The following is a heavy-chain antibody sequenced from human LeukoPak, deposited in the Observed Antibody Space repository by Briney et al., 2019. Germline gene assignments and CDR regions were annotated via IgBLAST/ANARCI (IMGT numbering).Heavy chain of an antibody. CDR3: ATDGDYYDSGTYSGH. Sequence: SETLSLTCTVSGGSISSYFGSWIRQPAGKGLEWIGRIYTSGSTDYNPSLKSRVTMSVDTSKNQFSLKLTSVTAADTAVYYCATDGDYYDSGTYSGHWGQGTLVTVSS. D-gene: IGHD3-10*01. CDR2: IYTSGST. V-gene: IGHV4-4*07. CDR1: GGSISSYF. J-gene: IGHJ4*02.